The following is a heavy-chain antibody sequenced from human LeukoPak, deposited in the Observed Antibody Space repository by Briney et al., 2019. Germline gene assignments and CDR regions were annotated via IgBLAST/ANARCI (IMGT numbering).Heavy chain of an antibody. D-gene: IGHD4-23*01. J-gene: IGHJ4*02. Sequence: HPGRSLRLSCAASGFTFSSYGMHWVRQAPGKGLEWVAVISYDGSNKYYADSVKGRFTISRDNSKNTLYLQMNSLRAEDTAVYYCLSIAVVTQGYFDYWGQGTLVTVSS. CDR1: GFTFSSYG. CDR3: LSIAVVTQGYFDY. CDR2: ISYDGSNK. V-gene: IGHV3-30*03.